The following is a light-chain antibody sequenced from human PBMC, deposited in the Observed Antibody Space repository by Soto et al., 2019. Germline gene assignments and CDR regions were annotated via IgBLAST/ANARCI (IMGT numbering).Light chain of an antibody. CDR3: QNLDSAAFT. CDR1: QDISNY. V-gene: IGKV1-27*01. J-gene: IGKJ3*01. Sequence: DIQMTQSPPSLSASVGDRVTITCRASQDISNYLAWYQQRPGKVPRLLISVASTLQSGAPSRFSGSGSGTDFTLTISSLLPEDAATYYCQNLDSAAFTFGPGTKVDIK. CDR2: VAS.